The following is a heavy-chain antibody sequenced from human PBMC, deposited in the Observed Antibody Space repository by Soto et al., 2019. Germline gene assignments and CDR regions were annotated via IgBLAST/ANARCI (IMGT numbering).Heavy chain of an antibody. Sequence: PGGSLRLSCVAFGFTFSAYGIHWVRQAPGKGLEWVSYIRYSGDTIYYADSVKGRFTISRDNAKNSLYLQMNSLRAEDTAVYYCARALGSYDAFDIWGQGTMVTV. J-gene: IGHJ3*02. CDR2: IRYSGDTI. V-gene: IGHV3-48*04. CDR1: GFTFSAYG. CDR3: ARALGSYDAFDI. D-gene: IGHD1-26*01.